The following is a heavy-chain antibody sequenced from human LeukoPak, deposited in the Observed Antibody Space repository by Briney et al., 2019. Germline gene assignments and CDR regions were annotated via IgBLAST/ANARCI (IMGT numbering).Heavy chain of an antibody. CDR1: SYSISSGYN. CDR2: IYHSGST. CDR3: ARGPYSYDSSGAFDI. D-gene: IGHD3-22*01. V-gene: IGHV4-38-2*02. J-gene: IGHJ3*02. Sequence: SETLSLTCTVSSYSISSGYNWGWIRQPPGEGLEWIGSIYHSGSTYYNPSLKSRVTISVDTSMNHFSLKLTSVSAADTAVYFCARGPYSYDSSGAFDIWGQGTMVTVSS.